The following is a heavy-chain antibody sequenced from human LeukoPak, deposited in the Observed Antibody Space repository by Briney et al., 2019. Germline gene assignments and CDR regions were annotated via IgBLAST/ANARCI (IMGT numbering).Heavy chain of an antibody. D-gene: IGHD3-10*01. CDR1: GGSISSSNW. V-gene: IGHV4-4*02. Sequence: SETLSLTCAVSGGSISSSNWWSWVRQPPGKGLEWIGEIYHGGSTNYNPCLKSRVAMSVDRSRNQFSLQLSSVTAADTAVYYCAKGEDHGSGTVHFASWGQGTLVTVSS. CDR3: AKGEDHGSGTVHFAS. J-gene: IGHJ4*02. CDR2: IYHGGST.